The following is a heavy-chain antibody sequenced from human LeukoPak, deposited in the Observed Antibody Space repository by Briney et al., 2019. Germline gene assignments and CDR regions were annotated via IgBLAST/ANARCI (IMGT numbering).Heavy chain of an antibody. Sequence: GGSLRLSCAASGFTFSDYYMSWSRQAPGKGLEWVSYISSSSSYTNYADSVKGRFTISRDNAKNSLYLQMNSLRAEDTAVYYCARDRGVLRYFDWPAGLDYWGQGTLVTVSS. D-gene: IGHD3-9*01. CDR1: GFTFSDYY. J-gene: IGHJ4*02. V-gene: IGHV3-11*05. CDR2: ISSSSSYT. CDR3: ARDRGVLRYFDWPAGLDY.